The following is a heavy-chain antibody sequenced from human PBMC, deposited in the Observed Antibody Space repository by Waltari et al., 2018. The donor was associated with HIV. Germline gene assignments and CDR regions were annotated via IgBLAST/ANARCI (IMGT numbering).Heavy chain of an antibody. D-gene: IGHD4-4*01. CDR2: INSEGSST. V-gene: IGHV3-74*01. Sequence: EVQLVESGGGLVQPGGSLRLPCAASGFTFSSYWMHWVRQAPGKGLVWVSRINSEGSSTTYADSVKGRFTISRDNAKNTLYLQMNSLRDEDTAVYYCATFPINDHSNKRLGYWGQGTLVTVSS. CDR3: ATFPINDHSNKRLGY. J-gene: IGHJ4*02. CDR1: GFTFSSYW.